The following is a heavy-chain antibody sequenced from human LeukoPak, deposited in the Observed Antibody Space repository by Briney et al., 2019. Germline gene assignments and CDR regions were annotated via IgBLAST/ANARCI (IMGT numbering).Heavy chain of an antibody. V-gene: IGHV3-33*01. J-gene: IGHJ6*02. CDR3: ARERTLYVSGSGYGMDV. CDR1: GFAFSSYG. D-gene: IGHD3-10*01. Sequence: GGSLRLYCAASGFAFSSYGMHWVRQAPGKGLEWVALIWYDGNNIYYADSVKGRFTISRDSSKNTLYLEMSSLRAEDTAVYFCARERTLYVSGSGYGMDVWGQGTTVTVSS. CDR2: IWYDGNNI.